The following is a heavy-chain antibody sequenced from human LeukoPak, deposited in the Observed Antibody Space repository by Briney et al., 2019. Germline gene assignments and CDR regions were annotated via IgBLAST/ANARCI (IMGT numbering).Heavy chain of an antibody. CDR1: GYTFIKYG. J-gene: IGHJ5*02. CDR2: ISVVDGDV. CDR3: VRDADTSRGRDP. V-gene: IGHV1-18*01. Sequence: ASVKVSCKASGYTFIKYGISWVRRAPGRGLEWMGWISVVDGDVDYAEDLQTRVTLTAERYTNTVYMELRSLRPDGTAEYYCVRDADTSRGRDPWGQGTLVKVSS. D-gene: IGHD1-26*01.